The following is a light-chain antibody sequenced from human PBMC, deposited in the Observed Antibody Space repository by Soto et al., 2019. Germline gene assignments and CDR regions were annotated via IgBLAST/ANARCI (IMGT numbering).Light chain of an antibody. CDR2: GAS. V-gene: IGKV1D-12*01. J-gene: IGKJ4*01. Sequence: DIQMTQSPSSVSASIGDTVTITCRASQDISTLLAWYQQKPGKAPKLLIYGASTLESRVPSRFSGRGSGTDFTLTISSLQPEDFATYFCQQADSFPLTFGGGTKVEIK. CDR3: QQADSFPLT. CDR1: QDISTL.